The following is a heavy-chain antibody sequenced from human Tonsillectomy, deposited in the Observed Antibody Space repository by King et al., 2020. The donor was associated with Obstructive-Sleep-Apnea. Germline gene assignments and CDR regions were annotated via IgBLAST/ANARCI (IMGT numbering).Heavy chain of an antibody. V-gene: IGHV3-7*01. CDR1: GFTLGDYW. D-gene: IGHD2-8*02. CDR3: ARHLDIALQSGFFDAFDV. Sequence: QLVQSGGGLVQPGGSLRLSCAASGFTLGDYWMTWVRQTPEKGLEWVANIRQDGTLKYYLDSVNGRFTISRDNVKNSLYLQMNSLRGEDTAVYYCARHLDIALQSGFFDAFDVWGQGTTVTVSS. CDR2: IRQDGTLK. J-gene: IGHJ3*01.